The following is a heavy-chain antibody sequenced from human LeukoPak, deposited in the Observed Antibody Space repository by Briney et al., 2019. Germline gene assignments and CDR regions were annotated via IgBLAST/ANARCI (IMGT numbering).Heavy chain of an antibody. CDR3: ARHYSRDGYNFGPDY. J-gene: IGHJ4*02. CDR2: IYYSGST. V-gene: IGHV4-39*01. CDR1: GGSISSSSYH. D-gene: IGHD5-24*01. Sequence: PSETLSLTCTVSGGSISSSSYHWGWIRQPPGKGLEWIGSIYYSGSTYYNPSLKSRVTISVDTSKNQFSLKLSSVTAADTAVYYCARHYSRDGYNFGPDYWGQGTLVTVSS.